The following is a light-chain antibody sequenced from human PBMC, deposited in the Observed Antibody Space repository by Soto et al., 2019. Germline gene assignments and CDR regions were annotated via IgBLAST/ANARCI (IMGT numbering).Light chain of an antibody. CDR3: QQYGSLIT. Sequence: ENVLTQSPVTLSLSPGQKATLSCMASQSVSSCFLAWYQQKPGQAPWLVIYGASSRAAGIPDRFSGSGSGTDFTLTISRLEPEDFAVYCCQQYGSLITFGQGTRLKI. V-gene: IGKV3-20*01. J-gene: IGKJ5*01. CDR1: QSVSSCF. CDR2: GAS.